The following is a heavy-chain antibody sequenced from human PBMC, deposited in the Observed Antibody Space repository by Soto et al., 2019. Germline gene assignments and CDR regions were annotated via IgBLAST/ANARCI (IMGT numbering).Heavy chain of an antibody. CDR3: AKVIYIWDTTRYMDV. Sequence: PGGSLRLSCAASGFTFSSYGMHWVRQAPGKGLEWVAVISYDGSNKYYADSVKGRFTISRDNSKNTLYLQMNSLRAEDTAVYYCAKVIYIWDTTRYMDVWGKGTTVTVSS. CDR1: GFTFSSYG. J-gene: IGHJ6*03. CDR2: ISYDGSNK. V-gene: IGHV3-30*18. D-gene: IGHD3-16*01.